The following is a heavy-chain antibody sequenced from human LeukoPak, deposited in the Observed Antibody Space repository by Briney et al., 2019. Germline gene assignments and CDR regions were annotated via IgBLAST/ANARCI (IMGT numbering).Heavy chain of an antibody. CDR3: AKTREMATILVEFGN. V-gene: IGHV3-23*01. D-gene: IGHD5-24*01. CDR2: ISGSGGST. Sequence: GGSLRLSCAASGFTFSSYAMSWVRQAPGKGLEWVSAISGSGGSTYYADSVKGRFTISRDNSKNTLYLQMNSLRAEDTAVYYCAKTREMATILVEFGNWCQGTLVTVSS. CDR1: GFTFSSYA. J-gene: IGHJ4*02.